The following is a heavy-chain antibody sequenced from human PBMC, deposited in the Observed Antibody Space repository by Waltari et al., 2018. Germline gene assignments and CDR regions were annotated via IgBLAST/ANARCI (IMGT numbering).Heavy chain of an antibody. J-gene: IGHJ6*02. Sequence: QVQLVQAGAEVKKHGSSVKVSCKASGGTFSSNAISWVRQAPGQGLDWMGGLLPICCTANNAQKFQGRVTITADESTSTAYMQLGSLRSEDTAVYYCGATNYRPTPLYGMDVWGPGTTVTVSS. D-gene: IGHD1-7*01. CDR3: GATNYRPTPLYGMDV. V-gene: IGHV1-69*01. CDR2: LLPICCTA. CDR1: GGTFSSNA.